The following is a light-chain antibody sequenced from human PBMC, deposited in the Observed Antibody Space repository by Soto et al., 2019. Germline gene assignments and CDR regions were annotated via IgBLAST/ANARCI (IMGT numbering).Light chain of an antibody. CDR1: SSDVGGYNY. CDR3: SSYTNSNTLV. Sequence: QAVLTQPASVSGSPGQSITISCTGTSSDVGGYNYVSWYQQYPGKAPKLMIYDVDTRPSGVSNRFSGSKSGNTASLTISGLQADDEADYHCSSYTNSNTLVFGSGTKVTVL. J-gene: IGLJ1*01. CDR2: DVD. V-gene: IGLV2-14*01.